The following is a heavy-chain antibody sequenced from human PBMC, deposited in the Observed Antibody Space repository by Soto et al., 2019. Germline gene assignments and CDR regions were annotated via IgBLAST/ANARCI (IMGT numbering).Heavy chain of an antibody. J-gene: IGHJ6*02. CDR1: GGSISSGGYY. Sequence: QVQLQESGPGLVKPSQTLSLTCTVSGGSISSGGYYWSWIRQHPGKGLEWIGYIYYSGSTYYNPSLKSRVTISVDTSKNQFSLKLSSVTAADTAVYYCARVMRIFGVAHYGMDVWGQGTTVTVSS. CDR3: ARVMRIFGVAHYGMDV. D-gene: IGHD3-3*01. V-gene: IGHV4-31*03. CDR2: IYYSGST.